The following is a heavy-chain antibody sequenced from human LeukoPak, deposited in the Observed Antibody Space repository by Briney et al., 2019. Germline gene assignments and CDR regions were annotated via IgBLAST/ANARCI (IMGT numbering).Heavy chain of an antibody. CDR1: GGSFSGYY. D-gene: IGHD6-19*01. CDR2: INHSGST. CDR3: AREQQWLVYMDV. V-gene: IGHV4-34*01. J-gene: IGHJ6*03. Sequence: SETLSLTCAVYGGSFSGYYWSWIRQPPGKGLEWIGEINHSGSTNYNPSLKSRVTISVDTSKNQFSLKLSSVTAADTAVYYCAREQQWLVYMDVWGKGTTVTVSS.